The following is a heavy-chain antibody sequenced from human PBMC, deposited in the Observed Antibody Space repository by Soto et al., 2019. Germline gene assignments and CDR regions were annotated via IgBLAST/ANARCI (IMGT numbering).Heavy chain of an antibody. CDR1: GFTFSTHA. CDR2: VSFDGSNK. J-gene: IGHJ4*02. CDR3: ARDQTGITTTGGGRIDH. V-gene: IGHV3-30-3*01. D-gene: IGHD1-20*01. Sequence: QVQLVESGGGVVQPGRSLRLSRAASGFTFSTHAMHWVRQAPGKGLECVAIVSFDGSNKYYADSVKGRFTISRDNSKNTLYLQMSGLTPEDTAVYYCARDQTGITTTGGGRIDHWGQGTLVTVSS.